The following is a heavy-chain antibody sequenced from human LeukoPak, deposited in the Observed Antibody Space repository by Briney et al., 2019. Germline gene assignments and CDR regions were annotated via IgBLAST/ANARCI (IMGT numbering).Heavy chain of an antibody. V-gene: IGHV3-15*01. CDR1: GCTFSNTW. CDR3: AAQGGSGDLRY. J-gene: IGHJ4*02. Sequence: GGSLRLSCAASGCTFSNTWMNWVRQAPGKGLEWVGRIKRIIDGGTTDYAAPVKGRFTVSRDDSINTLYLQMSSLKTEDTAVYYCAAQGGSGDLRYWGQGTLVTVSS. CDR2: IKRIIDGGTT. D-gene: IGHD4-17*01.